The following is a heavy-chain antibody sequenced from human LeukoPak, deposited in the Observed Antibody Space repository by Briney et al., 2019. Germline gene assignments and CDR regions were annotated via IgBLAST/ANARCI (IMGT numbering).Heavy chain of an antibody. CDR1: GYTFTSYD. J-gene: IGHJ4*02. V-gene: IGHV1-18*01. CDR2: MNPNSGNT. D-gene: IGHD2-2*01. Sequence: ASVKVSCKASGYTFTSYDINWVRQATGQGLEWMGWMNPNSGNTNYAQKLQGRVTMTTDTSTSTAYMELRSLRSDDTAVYYCARDTRIVVVPAARDYWGQGTLVTVSS. CDR3: ARDTRIVVVPAARDY.